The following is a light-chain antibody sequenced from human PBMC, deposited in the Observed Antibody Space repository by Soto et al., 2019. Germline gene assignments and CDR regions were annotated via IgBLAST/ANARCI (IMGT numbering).Light chain of an antibody. J-gene: IGKJ2*01. CDR1: QSVSSY. CDR3: QQRSNWPQVT. Sequence: EIVLTQSPATLSLSPGDRATLSCRASQSVSSYLAWYQQKPGQAPRLLIYDASNRATGIPARFSGSRSGTDFTRPISRLVPEDFAVYYCQQRSNWPQVTFGQGTKLEIK. V-gene: IGKV3-11*01. CDR2: DAS.